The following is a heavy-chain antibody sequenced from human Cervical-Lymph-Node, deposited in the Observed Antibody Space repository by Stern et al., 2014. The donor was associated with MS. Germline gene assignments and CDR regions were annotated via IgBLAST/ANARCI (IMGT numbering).Heavy chain of an antibody. D-gene: IGHD1-26*01. J-gene: IGHJ4*02. CDR3: TADQGGSGSYYGDH. CDR2: IKSKINGGKT. V-gene: IGHV3-15*01. Sequence: EVQLEESGGGLVKPGGSLRLSCEGSGFIFSNAWMNWVRQAPGKGLEWVGRIKSKINGGKTDYAAPVKGRFTISRDDSGNTLYLQMNSLKSEDTAIYYCTADQGGSGSYYGDHWSRGTLVTVSS. CDR1: GFIFSNAW.